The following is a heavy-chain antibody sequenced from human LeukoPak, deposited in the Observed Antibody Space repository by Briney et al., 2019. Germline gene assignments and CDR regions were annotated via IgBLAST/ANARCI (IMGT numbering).Heavy chain of an antibody. D-gene: IGHD5-18*01. CDR2: INHSGST. CDR3: ARRGYSYGYHYYYYYGMDV. Sequence: SETLSLTCAVYGGSFSGYYWSWIRQPPGKGLEWIGEINHSGSTNYNPSLKSRVTISVDTSKNQFSLKLSSVTAADTAVYYCARRGYSYGYHYYYYYGMDVWGQGTTVTVSS. J-gene: IGHJ6*02. CDR1: GGSFSGYY. V-gene: IGHV4-34*01.